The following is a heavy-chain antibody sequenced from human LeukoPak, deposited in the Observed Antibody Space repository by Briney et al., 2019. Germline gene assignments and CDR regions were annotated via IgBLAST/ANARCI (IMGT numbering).Heavy chain of an antibody. J-gene: IGHJ4*02. V-gene: IGHV3-23*01. CDR3: AKGYCSSTRCYRFDF. CDR1: GFAFTTYA. Sequence: PGGSLRLSCAASGFAFTTYAMSWVRQAPGKGLEWVLSISASGGSTYYADSVKGRFTISRDNSNNTLYLQMDSLRAEDTAAYYCAKGYCSSTRCYRFDFWGQGTLVTVSS. CDR2: ISASGGST. D-gene: IGHD2-2*02.